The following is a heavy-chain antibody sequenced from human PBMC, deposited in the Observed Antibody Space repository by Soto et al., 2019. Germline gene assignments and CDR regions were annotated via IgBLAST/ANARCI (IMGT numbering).Heavy chain of an antibody. CDR2: INPNSGGT. V-gene: IGHV1-2*04. CDR3: ARARVVGATAYYGMDV. D-gene: IGHD1-26*01. CDR1: GYTFTGYY. Sequence: ASVKVSCKASGYTFTGYYMHWVRQAPGQGLEWMGWINPNSGGTNYAQKFQGWVTMTRDTSISTAYMELSRLRSDDTAVYYCARARVVGATAYYGMDVWGQGTTVTVSS. J-gene: IGHJ6*02.